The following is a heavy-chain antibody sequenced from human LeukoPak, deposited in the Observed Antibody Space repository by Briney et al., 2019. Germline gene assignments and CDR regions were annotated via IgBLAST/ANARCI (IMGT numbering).Heavy chain of an antibody. J-gene: IGHJ6*03. V-gene: IGHV4-34*01. Sequence: SETLSLTCAVYGGSFSGYYWSWIRQPPGKGLEWIGEINHSGSTNYNPSLKSRATISVDTSKNQFSLKLTSVTAADTAVYYCAGQNCTLTSCYDYYHYHMDVWGKGTAVTISS. D-gene: IGHD2-2*01. CDR2: INHSGST. CDR1: GGSFSGYY. CDR3: AGQNCTLTSCYDYYHYHMDV.